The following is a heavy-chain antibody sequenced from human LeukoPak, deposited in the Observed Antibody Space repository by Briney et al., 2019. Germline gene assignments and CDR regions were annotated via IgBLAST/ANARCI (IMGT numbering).Heavy chain of an antibody. D-gene: IGHD6-13*01. CDR2: IYSGDSDT. J-gene: IGHJ3*02. CDR1: GYRFTSYW. CDR3: ARVISGSSSWPPGDAFDI. Sequence: GESLKISFKGSGYRFTSYWIGWVRQMPGKGLEWMGIIYSGDSDTRYSPSFQGQVTISADKSISTAYLQWSSLKASDTAMYYCARVISGSSSWPPGDAFDIWGQGTMVTVSS. V-gene: IGHV5-51*01.